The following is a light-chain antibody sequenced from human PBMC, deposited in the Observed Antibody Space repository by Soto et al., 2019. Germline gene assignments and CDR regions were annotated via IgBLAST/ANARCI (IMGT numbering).Light chain of an antibody. J-gene: IGLJ1*01. CDR2: EGS. Sequence: QSVLTQPASVSGSPGQSITISCTGSSSAVGTFRLVSWYQHHPGKVPKLIIYEGSKRPSGVSNRFSGSKSGNTASLSVSGLQDEDEGYYYCSSYAGSNISVFGTGTKVTVL. CDR1: SSAVGTFRL. CDR3: SSYAGSNISV. V-gene: IGLV2-14*02.